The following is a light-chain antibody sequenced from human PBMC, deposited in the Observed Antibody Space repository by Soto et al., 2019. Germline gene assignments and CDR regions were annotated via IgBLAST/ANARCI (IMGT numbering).Light chain of an antibody. CDR1: QSVSSK. CDR3: QQYNKWPT. CDR2: GAS. J-gene: IGKJ1*01. Sequence: EIVMTQSPATLSVSPGERATLSCRASQSVSSKLAWYQQKPGQAPRLLIYGASTRATGIPARFSGSGSGTEFTLTISSLQSEDFAVYHCQQYNKWPTFGQGTKVDI. V-gene: IGKV3-15*01.